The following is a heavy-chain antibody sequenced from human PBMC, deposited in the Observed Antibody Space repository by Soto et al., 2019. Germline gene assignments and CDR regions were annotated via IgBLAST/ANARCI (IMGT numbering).Heavy chain of an antibody. J-gene: IGHJ4*02. CDR2: IIAYIGNT. V-gene: IGHV1-18*04. Sequence: ASVKVSCKAPGGTFTSYGISWVRQAPGQGLEWMGGIIAYIGNTNYAQKLQGRVTITTDEFTSTVYMELSRLRSEDTAVYYCARENGVVVATNLYYFDYWGQGTLVTVSS. D-gene: IGHD2-21*01. CDR3: ARENGVVVATNLYYFDY. CDR1: GGTFTSYG.